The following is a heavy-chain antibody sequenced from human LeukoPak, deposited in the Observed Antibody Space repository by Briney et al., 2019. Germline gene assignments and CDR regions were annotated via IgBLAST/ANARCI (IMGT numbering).Heavy chain of an antibody. J-gene: IGHJ4*02. D-gene: IGHD5-12*01. CDR2: IYYSGST. CDR3: ARDSTLPPLVATMAFDY. Sequence: PSETLSLTCAVYGGSFSGYYWSWIRQPPGKGLEWIGYIYYSGSTNYNPSLKSRVTISVDTSKNQFSLKLSSVTAADTAVYYCARDSTLPPLVATMAFDYWGQGTLVTVSS. CDR1: GGSFSGYY. V-gene: IGHV4-59*01.